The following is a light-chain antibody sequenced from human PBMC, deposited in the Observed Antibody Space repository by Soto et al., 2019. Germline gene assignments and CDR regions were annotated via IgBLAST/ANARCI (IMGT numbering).Light chain of an antibody. CDR2: DNN. CDR3: AAWDCSLNVVV. CDR1: SSNIGSNT. V-gene: IGLV1-44*01. J-gene: IGLJ2*01. Sequence: QSVLTQPPSASGTPGQRVTISCSGSSSNIGSNTVNWYQQLPGTAPKLLIYDNNQRPSGVPDRFSGSKSGTSASLAISGLQSEDEADYYCAAWDCSLNVVVFGGGTKLTVL.